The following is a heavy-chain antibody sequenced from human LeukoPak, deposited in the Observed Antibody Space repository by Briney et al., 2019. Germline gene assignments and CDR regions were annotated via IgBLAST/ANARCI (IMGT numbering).Heavy chain of an antibody. CDR2: IKPIATGGTT. CDR3: TTPPD. J-gene: IGHJ4*02. Sequence: GGSLRLSCTASGFSFSDAWMAWVRQAPGKGLEWVGRIKPIATGGTTEYAAPVKGRFTISRDDSKNTVYLQMNSLESEDTAVYYCTTPPDWGQGTLVTVSS. V-gene: IGHV3-15*01. CDR1: GFSFSDAW.